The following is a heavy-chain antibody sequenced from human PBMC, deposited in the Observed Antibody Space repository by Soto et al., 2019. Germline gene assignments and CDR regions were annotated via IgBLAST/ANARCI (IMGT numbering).Heavy chain of an antibody. CDR1: GGSISSSSYY. CDR3: ARHLTDRYCSSTSCYYNWFDP. J-gene: IGHJ5*02. V-gene: IGHV4-39*01. D-gene: IGHD2-2*01. CDR2: IYYSGST. Sequence: SETLSLTCTASGGSISSSSYYWGWIRQPPGKGLEWIGSIYYSGSTYYNPSLKSRVTISVDTSKNQFSLKLSSVTAADTAVYYCARHLTDRYCSSTSCYYNWFDPWGQGTLVTVSS.